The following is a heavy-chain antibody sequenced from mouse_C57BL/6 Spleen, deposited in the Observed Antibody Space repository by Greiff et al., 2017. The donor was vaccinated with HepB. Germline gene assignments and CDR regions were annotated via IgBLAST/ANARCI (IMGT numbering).Heavy chain of an antibody. D-gene: IGHD2-2*01. Sequence: EVKLVESGAELVRPGASVKLSCTASGFNITAYYMHWVKQRPEQSLEWIGRIDPEDGDTEYAPKFQGKATMTADTSSNTAYLQLSSLTSEDAAVYYCTALGGYGAMDYWGQGTSVTVSS. V-gene: IGHV14-1*01. CDR1: GFNITAYY. CDR2: IDPEDGDT. CDR3: TALGGYGAMDY. J-gene: IGHJ4*01.